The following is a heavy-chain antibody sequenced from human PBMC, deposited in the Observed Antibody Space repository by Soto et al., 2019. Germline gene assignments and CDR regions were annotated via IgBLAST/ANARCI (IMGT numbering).Heavy chain of an antibody. CDR1: GDSITSGDNY. CDR3: ARCRKRLFELRYWFDP. V-gene: IGHV4-30-4*01. J-gene: IGHJ5*02. D-gene: IGHD3-22*01. Sequence: SETLSLTCTVSGDSITSGDNYWSWIRQPPGKGLEWIGYIYHSGHTYYNPSLKSRLSISVDTSKNHFSLRLTSMTAADTAVYYCARCRKRLFELRYWFDPWGQGTLVTVSS. CDR2: IYHSGHT.